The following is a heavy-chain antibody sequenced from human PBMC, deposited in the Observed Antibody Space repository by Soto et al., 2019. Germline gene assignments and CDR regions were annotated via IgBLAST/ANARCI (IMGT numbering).Heavy chain of an antibody. CDR3: ARDPVDSSSWYLGYYYYRMDV. CDR1: GFTFSSYG. D-gene: IGHD6-13*01. J-gene: IGHJ6*02. V-gene: IGHV3-33*01. Sequence: GGSLRLSCAASGFTFSSYGMHWVRQAPGKGLEWVAVIWYDGSNKYYADSVKGRFTISRDNSKNTLYLQMNSLRAEDTAVYYCARDPVDSSSWYLGYYYYRMDVWGQGTTVTVSS. CDR2: IWYDGSNK.